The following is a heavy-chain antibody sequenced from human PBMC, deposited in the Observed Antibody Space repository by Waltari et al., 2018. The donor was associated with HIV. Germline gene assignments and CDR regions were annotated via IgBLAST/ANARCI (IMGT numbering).Heavy chain of an antibody. CDR3: ATEDRTGGDY. V-gene: IGHV3-7*04. D-gene: IGHD3-10*01. J-gene: IGHJ4*02. Sequence: EVQLVESGGGLVQPGGSLRLSCAASGFTFSSYWMSWVRQAPGKGLEWVANIKQDGREKNYVDSVKGRFTSSRDNAKNSLYLQMNSLRAEDTAVYYCATEDRTGGDYWGQGTLVTVSS. CDR1: GFTFSSYW. CDR2: IKQDGREK.